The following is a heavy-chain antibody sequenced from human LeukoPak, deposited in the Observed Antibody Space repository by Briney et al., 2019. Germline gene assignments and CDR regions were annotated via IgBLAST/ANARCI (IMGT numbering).Heavy chain of an antibody. CDR2: IYSGGTT. J-gene: IGHJ6*03. D-gene: IGHD5-12*01. CDR1: GFSVSSNF. CDR3: ARDGYGNNYMDV. V-gene: IGHV3-53*01. Sequence: PGGSLRLSCAASGFSVSSNFMSWVRQAPGKGLEWVSVIYSGGTTYYADSVKGRFTISRDNSKNTLSLQMNNLRAEDTAVYYCARDGYGNNYMDVWGRETTVTVSS.